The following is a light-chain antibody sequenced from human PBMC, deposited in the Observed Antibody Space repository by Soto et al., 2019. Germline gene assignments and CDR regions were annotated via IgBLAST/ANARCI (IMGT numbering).Light chain of an antibody. Sequence: EIVLTQSPATLSLSPGERATLSCRASQSVSSYLAWFQHKPGQAPRLLIYDASSRATGIPARFSGSGSGTDYTLTIDTVEPEDSAVYYCQQRSNWPPDTFGQGTKLEIK. CDR1: QSVSSY. CDR3: QQRSNWPPDT. V-gene: IGKV3-11*01. J-gene: IGKJ2*01. CDR2: DAS.